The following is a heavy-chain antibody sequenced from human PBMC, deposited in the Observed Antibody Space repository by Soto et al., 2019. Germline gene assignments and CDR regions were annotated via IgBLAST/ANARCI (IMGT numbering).Heavy chain of an antibody. CDR1: GFTFSSYW. D-gene: IGHD6-13*01. CDR3: ARVSAAAGAYYYYYMDV. J-gene: IGHJ6*03. V-gene: IGHV3-74*01. Sequence: EVQLVESGGGLVQPGGSLRLSCAASGFTFSSYWMHWVRQAPGKGLVWVSRINSDGSSTSYADSVKGRFTISRDNAKNMLYLQMNSLRAEDTAVYYCARVSAAAGAYYYYYMDVWGKGTTVTVSS. CDR2: INSDGSST.